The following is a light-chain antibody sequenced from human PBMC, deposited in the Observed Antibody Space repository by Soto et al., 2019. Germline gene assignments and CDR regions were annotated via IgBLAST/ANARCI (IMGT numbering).Light chain of an antibody. V-gene: IGKV3-20*01. CDR2: GAS. CDR3: QQYDSPHRT. Sequence: EIVLTQSPGTLSLSPGERATLSCRASQSVNSNYLAWDQQKPGQGPRVLMYGASSRATGIPDRFSGSGSGTDFTLTISRLEPEDFAVYYCQQYDSPHRTFGQGTKVEIK. J-gene: IGKJ1*01. CDR1: QSVNSNY.